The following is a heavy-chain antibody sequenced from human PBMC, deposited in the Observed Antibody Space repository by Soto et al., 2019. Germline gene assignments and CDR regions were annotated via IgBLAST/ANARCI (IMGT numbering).Heavy chain of an antibody. CDR3: ARVPALAYCGGDCYSWYYGMDV. V-gene: IGHV3-48*03. D-gene: IGHD2-21*02. CDR1: GFTFSSYE. J-gene: IGHJ6*02. CDR2: ISSSGSTI. Sequence: EVQLVESGGGLVQPGGSLRLSCAASGFTFSSYEMNWVRQAPGKGLEWVSYISSSGSTIYYADSVKGRFTISRDNAKNSLYLQMNSPRAEDTAVYYCARVPALAYCGGDCYSWYYGMDVWGQGTTVTVSS.